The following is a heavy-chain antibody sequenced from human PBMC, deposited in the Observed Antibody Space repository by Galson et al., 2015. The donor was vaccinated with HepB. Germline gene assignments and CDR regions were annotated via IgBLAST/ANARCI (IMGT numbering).Heavy chain of an antibody. Sequence: QSGAEVKKPGESLRISCKGSGYSFTSYWISWVRQMPGKGLEWMGRIDPSDSYTNYSPSFQGHVTISADKSIGTAYLQWSSLKASDTAMYYCASHSYGYQRARNYYYGMDVWGQGTTVTVSS. CDR2: IDPSDSYT. CDR3: ASHSYGYQRARNYYYGMDV. V-gene: IGHV5-10-1*01. CDR1: GYSFTSYW. J-gene: IGHJ6*02. D-gene: IGHD5-18*01.